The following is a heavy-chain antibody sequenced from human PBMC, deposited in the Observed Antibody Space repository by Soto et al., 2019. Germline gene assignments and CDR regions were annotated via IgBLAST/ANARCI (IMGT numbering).Heavy chain of an antibody. D-gene: IGHD1-26*01. CDR1: GGSISSYY. V-gene: IGHV4-59*01. J-gene: IGHJ4*02. CDR3: ARGGGSYHYFDL. CDR2: IYYSGST. Sequence: PSETLSLTCTVSGGSISSYYWSWIRQPPGKGLEWIGYIYYSGSTNYNPSLKSRVTVSVDTSTNQFSLKLSSLAAADTAVYYCARGGGSYHYFDLWGQGTLVTVSS.